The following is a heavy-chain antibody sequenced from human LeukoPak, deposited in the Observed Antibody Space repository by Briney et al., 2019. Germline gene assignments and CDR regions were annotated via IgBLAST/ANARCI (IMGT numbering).Heavy chain of an antibody. Sequence: GESLKISCKGSGYSFTSYWTGWVRQMPGKGLEWMGIIYPGDSDTRYSPSFQGQVTISADKSISTAYLQWSSLKASDTAMYYCARSGYCSGGSCYRGWWFDPWGQGTLVTVSS. CDR3: ARSGYCSGGSCYRGWWFDP. D-gene: IGHD2-15*01. J-gene: IGHJ5*02. V-gene: IGHV5-51*01. CDR1: GYSFTSYW. CDR2: IYPGDSDT.